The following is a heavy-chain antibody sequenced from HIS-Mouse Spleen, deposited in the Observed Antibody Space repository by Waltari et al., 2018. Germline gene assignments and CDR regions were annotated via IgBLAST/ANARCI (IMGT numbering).Heavy chain of an antibody. CDR2: IYYSGSN. D-gene: IGHD6-13*01. CDR3: AREIPYSSSWYDWYFDL. CDR1: GGSISSSSYY. J-gene: IGHJ2*01. Sequence: QLQLQESGPGLVKPSETLSLTCTVSGGSISSSSYYWGWIRQPPGKGLEWIGSIYYSGSNYYNPSIKSRDTISVETSKNQFSLKLSSVTAADTAVYYCAREIPYSSSWYDWYFDLWGRGTLVTVSS. V-gene: IGHV4-39*07.